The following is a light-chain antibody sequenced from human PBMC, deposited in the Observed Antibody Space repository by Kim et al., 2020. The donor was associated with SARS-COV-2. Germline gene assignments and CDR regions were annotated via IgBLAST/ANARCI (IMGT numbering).Light chain of an antibody. Sequence: GSVGDRVTITGRASQTVVRYLSWYQQKPGTAPKLLIYDTSTLRNGVPSRFRGSGSGTDFTLTITSLQPDDVGTYYCHQNYRTPFTFGPGTKVDIK. J-gene: IGKJ3*01. CDR3: HQNYRTPFT. V-gene: IGKV1-39*01. CDR1: QTVVRY. CDR2: DTS.